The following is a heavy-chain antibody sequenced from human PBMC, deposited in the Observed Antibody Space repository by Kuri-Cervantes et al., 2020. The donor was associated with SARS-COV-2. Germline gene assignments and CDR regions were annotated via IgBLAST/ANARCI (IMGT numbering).Heavy chain of an antibody. Sequence: GGSLRLSCAASGFTFSSYGMHWVRQAPGKRLEWVAFIRYDGSNKYYADSVKGRFTISRDNAKNSLYLQMNSLRAEDTAVYYCARIVRYFDQLDYWGQGTLVTVSS. CDR2: IRYDGSNK. CDR1: GFTFSSYG. D-gene: IGHD3-9*01. CDR3: ARIVRYFDQLDY. J-gene: IGHJ4*02. V-gene: IGHV3-30*02.